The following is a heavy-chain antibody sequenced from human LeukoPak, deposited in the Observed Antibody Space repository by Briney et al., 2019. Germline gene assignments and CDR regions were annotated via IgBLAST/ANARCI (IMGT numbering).Heavy chain of an antibody. CDR1: GFTFSTYW. CDR2: INSDGSST. V-gene: IGHV3-74*01. D-gene: IGHD3-9*01. J-gene: IGHJ6*02. CDR3: ARSIGLTGGGVDV. Sequence: PGGSLRLSCAASGFTFSTYWMHWVRQAPGKGLVWVSRINSDGSSTIYADSVKGRFTISRDNAKNSLYLQMNSLRAEDSAVYYCARSIGLTGGGVDVWGRGTTVTVSS.